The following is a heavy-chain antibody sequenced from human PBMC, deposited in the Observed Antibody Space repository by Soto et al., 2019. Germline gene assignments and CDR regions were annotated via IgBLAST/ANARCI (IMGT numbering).Heavy chain of an antibody. CDR2: IYYSGST. Sequence: SETLSLTCTVSGDSISSGAYYWGWIRQHPGKGLEWIGYIYYSGSTYYSLSLKSRVTISVDTSKNQFSLNLSFVTAADTAVYYCAREPNYFDYWGQGTLVTVSS. CDR3: AREPNYFDY. CDR1: GDSISSGAYY. V-gene: IGHV4-31*03. J-gene: IGHJ4*02.